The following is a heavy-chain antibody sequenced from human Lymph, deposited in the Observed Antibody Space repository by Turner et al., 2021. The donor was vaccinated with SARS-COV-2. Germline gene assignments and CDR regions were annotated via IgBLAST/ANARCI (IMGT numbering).Heavy chain of an antibody. D-gene: IGHD3-22*01. CDR1: GLPFSSYA. CDR3: AKGVRGAMIVVVIPYFDY. J-gene: IGHJ4*02. CDR2: ISGSVGDT. V-gene: IGHV3-23*01. Sequence: EVQLLESGGGLVQPGGSLRLSCAASGLPFSSYAMSWVRQAPGKGLEWFSAISGSVGDTYYADSVKGRFTISRDNSKNTLYLQMNSLRAEDTAVYYCAKGVRGAMIVVVIPYFDYWGQGTLVTVSS.